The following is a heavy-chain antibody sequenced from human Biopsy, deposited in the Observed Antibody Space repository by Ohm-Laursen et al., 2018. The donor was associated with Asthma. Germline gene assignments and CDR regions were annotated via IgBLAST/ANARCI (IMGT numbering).Heavy chain of an antibody. CDR1: GFTFSNYG. D-gene: IGHD1-26*01. J-gene: IGHJ4*02. CDR3: AKDVFPGWELRRGPDS. Sequence: SLRLSCSASGFTFSNYGMHWVRQAPGKGLDWVAVISFYGSNKNYTDSVKGRFTISRDNSRNTLHLQMNSLRAEDTAVYYCAKDVFPGWELRRGPDSWGQGTLVTVSS. V-gene: IGHV3-30*18. CDR2: ISFYGSNK.